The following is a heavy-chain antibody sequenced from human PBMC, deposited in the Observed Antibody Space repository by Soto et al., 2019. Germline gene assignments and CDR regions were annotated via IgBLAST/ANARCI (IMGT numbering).Heavy chain of an antibody. J-gene: IGHJ4*02. Sequence: KPSETLSLTCAVSGYSISSGYYWGWIRQHPGKGLEWIGSIYHSGSTYYNPPLKSRVTISVDTSKNQFSLKLSSVTAADTAVYYCAREWWTAMVRQLDYWGQGTLVTVSS. CDR3: AREWWTAMVRQLDY. CDR1: GYSISSGYY. CDR2: IYHSGST. V-gene: IGHV4-38-2*02. D-gene: IGHD5-18*01.